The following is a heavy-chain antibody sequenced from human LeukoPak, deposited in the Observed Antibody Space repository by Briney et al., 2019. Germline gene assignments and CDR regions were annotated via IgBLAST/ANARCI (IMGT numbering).Heavy chain of an antibody. Sequence: GGSLRLSCAASGLTVSSNYMSWVRQAPGKGLEWVSYISSSSNTIYYADSVKGRFTISRDNAKNSLFLQMNSLRDEDTSVYCWARAVTVVTRGGLVFDYWGQGTLVTVSS. V-gene: IGHV3-48*02. CDR3: ARAVTVVTRGGLVFDY. CDR1: GLTVSSNY. J-gene: IGHJ4*02. CDR2: ISSSSNTI. D-gene: IGHD2-21*02.